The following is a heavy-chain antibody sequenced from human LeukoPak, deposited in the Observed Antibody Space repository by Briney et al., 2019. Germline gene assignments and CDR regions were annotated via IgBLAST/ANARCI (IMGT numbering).Heavy chain of an antibody. V-gene: IGHV1-46*01. CDR3: ARELRDSGYDLGHYYYYHGMDV. CDR1: GYTFTSYY. Sequence: ASVKVSCKASGYTFTSYYMHWVRQAPGQGLEWMGIINPSGGSTSYAQKFQGRVTMTRDTSTSTVYMELSSLRSEDTAVYYCARELRDSGYDLGHYYYYHGMDVWGKGTTVTVSS. D-gene: IGHD5-12*01. CDR2: INPSGGST. J-gene: IGHJ6*04.